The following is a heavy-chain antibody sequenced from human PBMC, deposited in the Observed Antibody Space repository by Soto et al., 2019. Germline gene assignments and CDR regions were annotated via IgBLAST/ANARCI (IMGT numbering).Heavy chain of an antibody. CDR3: ATVMLGGHSDY. CDR2: MNPNSGNT. D-gene: IGHD2-15*01. J-gene: IGHJ4*02. Sequence: QVQLVQSGAEVKKPGASVTVSCKASGYTFTNNVINWKRQAPGQGLEWMGWMNPNSGNTGYAQRFQGRVTMTRNTSIRTAYIDLSSLSSDDTAVYYCATVMLGGHSDYWGQGTLVTVSS. V-gene: IGHV1-8*01. CDR1: GYTFTNNV.